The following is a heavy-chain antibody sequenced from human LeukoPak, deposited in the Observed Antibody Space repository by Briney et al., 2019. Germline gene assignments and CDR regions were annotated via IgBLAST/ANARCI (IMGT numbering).Heavy chain of an antibody. CDR1: GYTFTSYG. D-gene: IGHD3-16*02. CDR2: IIPILGIA. V-gene: IGHV1-69*04. Sequence: ASVKVSCKASGYTFTSYGISWVRQAPGQGLEWMGRIIPILGIANYAQKFQGRVTITADKSTSTAYMELSSLRSEDTAVYYCARAGDYVWGSYRPNWFDPWGQGTLVTVSS. CDR3: ARAGDYVWGSYRPNWFDP. J-gene: IGHJ5*02.